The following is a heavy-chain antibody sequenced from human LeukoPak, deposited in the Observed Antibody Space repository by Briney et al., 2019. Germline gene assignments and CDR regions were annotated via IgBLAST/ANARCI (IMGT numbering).Heavy chain of an antibody. CDR1: GYTFTGYY. CDR2: INPNSGGT. J-gene: IGHJ4*02. V-gene: IGHV1-2*04. Sequence: ASVKVSCKASGYTFTGYYMHWVRQAPGQGLEWMGWINPNSGGTNYAQKFQGWVTMTRDTSISTAYMELSRLRSDDTAVYYCARDHYYSSGSPSFAYWGQGTLVTVSS. D-gene: IGHD3-10*01. CDR3: ARDHYYSSGSPSFAY.